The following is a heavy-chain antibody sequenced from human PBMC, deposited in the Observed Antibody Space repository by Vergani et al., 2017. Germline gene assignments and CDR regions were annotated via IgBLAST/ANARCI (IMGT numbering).Heavy chain of an antibody. V-gene: IGHV4-61*02. Sequence: QVQLQESGPGLVKPSQTLSLTCTVSGSSTSSGLYYWSWIRQPAGKGLEWIGRVYSSGSTHYNPSLKSRVTISVDTSKNQFYLRLRSVTAADTAVYFCARGNSSSWPLDYWGQGTLVTVSS. CDR3: ARGNSSSWPLDY. J-gene: IGHJ4*02. D-gene: IGHD6-13*01. CDR2: VYSSGST. CDR1: GSSTSSGLYY.